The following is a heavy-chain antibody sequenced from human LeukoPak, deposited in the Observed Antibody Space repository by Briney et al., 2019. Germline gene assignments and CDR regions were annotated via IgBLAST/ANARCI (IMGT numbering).Heavy chain of an antibody. J-gene: IGHJ4*02. CDR1: GFTFSSYS. CDR2: ISSCSSYI. CDR3: ARGRDFDY. D-gene: IGHD3-10*01. Sequence: PGGSLRLSCAASGFTFSSYSMNWVRQAPGKGLEWVSSISSCSSYIYYADSVKGRFTISRDNAKNSLYLQMNSLRAEDTAVYYCARGRDFDYWGQGTLVTVSS. V-gene: IGHV3-21*01.